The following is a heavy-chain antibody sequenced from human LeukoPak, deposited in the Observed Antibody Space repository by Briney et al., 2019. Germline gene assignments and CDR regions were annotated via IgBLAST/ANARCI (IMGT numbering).Heavy chain of an antibody. V-gene: IGHV3-30-3*01. Sequence: GGSLRLSCAASGSTFSNYAVTWVRQAPGKGLEWVAVISYDGSNKYYADSVKGRFTISRDNSKNTLYLQMNSLRAEDTAVYYCARDRVGATDYFDYWGQGTLVTVSS. J-gene: IGHJ4*02. D-gene: IGHD1-26*01. CDR3: ARDRVGATDYFDY. CDR1: GSTFSNYA. CDR2: ISYDGSNK.